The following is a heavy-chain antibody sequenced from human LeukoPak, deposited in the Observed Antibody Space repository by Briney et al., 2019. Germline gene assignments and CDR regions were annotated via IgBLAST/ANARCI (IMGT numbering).Heavy chain of an antibody. CDR1: GFTFSSYS. V-gene: IGHV3-48*04. D-gene: IGHD7-27*01. Sequence: PGGSLRLSCAASGFTFSSYSMNWVRQAPGNGLDWVSFISSSSSTIYYADSVKGRFTISRDNAKNSLYLQMNSLRAEDTAVYYCARAVQGKLGICLDYWGQGTLVTVSS. CDR2: ISSSSSTI. J-gene: IGHJ4*02. CDR3: ARAVQGKLGICLDY.